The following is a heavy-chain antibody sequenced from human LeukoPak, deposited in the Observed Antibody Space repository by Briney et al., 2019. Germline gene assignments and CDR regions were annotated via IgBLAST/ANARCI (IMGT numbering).Heavy chain of an antibody. V-gene: IGHV3-33*01. CDR3: ARECEYDSSGYPGY. D-gene: IGHD3-22*01. CDR2: IWYDGSNK. Sequence: GGSLRLSCAAFGFTFSSYGMHWVRQAPGKGLEWVAVIWYDGSNKYYADSVKGRFTISRDNSKNTLYLQMNSLRAEDTAVYYCARECEYDSSGYPGYWGQGTLVTVSS. J-gene: IGHJ4*02. CDR1: GFTFSSYG.